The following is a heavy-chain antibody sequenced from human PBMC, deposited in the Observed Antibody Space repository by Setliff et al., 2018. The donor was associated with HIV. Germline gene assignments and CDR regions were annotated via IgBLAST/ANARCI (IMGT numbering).Heavy chain of an antibody. CDR3: AREVASYSSRFDAFDV. CDR2: IIPIIRSA. Sequence: SVKVSCKTSGVTFTTYSITWVRQAPGQGLEWMGGIIPIIRSAKYAQKFQGRVTITADKSTSTAYMELSNLRSEDTAVYYCAREVASYSSRFDAFDVWGQGTTVTVS. J-gene: IGHJ3*01. CDR1: GVTFTTYS. V-gene: IGHV1-69*06. D-gene: IGHD6-13*01.